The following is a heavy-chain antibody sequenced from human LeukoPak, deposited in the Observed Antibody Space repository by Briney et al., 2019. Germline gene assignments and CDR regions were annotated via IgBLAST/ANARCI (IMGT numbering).Heavy chain of an antibody. CDR2: IGWNSGGI. CDR3: VKVTAAGFVDH. CDR1: GFTFDDYA. J-gene: IGHJ4*02. D-gene: IGHD6-13*01. V-gene: IGHV3-9*01. Sequence: GRSLRLSCAASGFTFDDYAMHWVRQAPGKGLEWVSGIGWNSGGIVYADSVKGRFTISRDNAKNSLYLQMNNLGAEDTALYYCVKVTAAGFVDHWGQGTLVTVSS.